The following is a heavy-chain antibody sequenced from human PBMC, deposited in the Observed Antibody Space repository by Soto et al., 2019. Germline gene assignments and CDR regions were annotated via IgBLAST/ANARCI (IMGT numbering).Heavy chain of an antibody. J-gene: IGHJ5*01. CDR2: ISSSSSYI. V-gene: IGHV3-21*01. D-gene: IGHD3-3*01. CDR3: ARAERFLEWFNWFDP. CDR1: GFTFSSYS. Sequence: GGSLRLSCAASGFTFSSYSMNWVRQAPGKGLEWVSSISSSSSYIYYADSVKGRFTISRDNAKNSLYLQMNSLRAEDTAVYYCARAERFLEWFNWFDPWGQGTLFTVSS.